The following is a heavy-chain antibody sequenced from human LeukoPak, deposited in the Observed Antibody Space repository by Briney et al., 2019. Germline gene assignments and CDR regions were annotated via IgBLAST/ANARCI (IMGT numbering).Heavy chain of an antibody. Sequence: GGSLRLSCAASGFTFSSYPMSWVRRAPGKGLEWVSAIRGSGGSTYYADSVKGRFTISRDNSNNTLYLQMNSLRAEDTAVYYCEKETGGYCSSTICYEDYWGQGTLVTVSS. V-gene: IGHV3-23*01. J-gene: IGHJ4*02. CDR3: EKETGGYCSSTICYEDY. D-gene: IGHD2-2*01. CDR2: IRGSGGST. CDR1: GFTFSSYP.